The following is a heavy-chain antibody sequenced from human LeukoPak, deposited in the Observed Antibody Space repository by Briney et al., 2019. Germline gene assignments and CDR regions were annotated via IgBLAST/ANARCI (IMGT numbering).Heavy chain of an antibody. CDR1: GFTFDDYA. D-gene: IGHD3-10*02. CDR2: ITWNSGSI. J-gene: IGHJ5*02. CDR3: ARDRGPYVGIANNWFDP. V-gene: IGHV3-9*01. Sequence: PGRSLRLSCAAFGFTFDDYAMHWVRQAPGKGLEWVAGITWNSGSINYADSVKGRFTISRDDAKNTLSLQMNSLRAEDTAVYYCARDRGPYVGIANNWFDPWGQGTLVAVSS.